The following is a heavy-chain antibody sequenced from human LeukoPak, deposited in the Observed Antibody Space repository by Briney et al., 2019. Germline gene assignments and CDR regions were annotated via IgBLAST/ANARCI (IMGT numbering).Heavy chain of an antibody. Sequence: GESLKISCKGSGCSFTSYWIGWVRQMPGKGLEWMGIIYPGDSDTRYSPSIQGQVTISADKSISTAYLQWSSLKASDTAMYYCARNAPGYYYGSGSYSLDYWGQGTLVTVSS. V-gene: IGHV5-51*01. CDR1: GCSFTSYW. CDR3: ARNAPGYYYGSGSYSLDY. D-gene: IGHD3-10*01. J-gene: IGHJ4*02. CDR2: IYPGDSDT.